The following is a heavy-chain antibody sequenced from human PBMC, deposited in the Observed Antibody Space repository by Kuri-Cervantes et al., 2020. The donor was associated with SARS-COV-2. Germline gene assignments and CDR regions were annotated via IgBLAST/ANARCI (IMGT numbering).Heavy chain of an antibody. D-gene: IGHD6-13*01. J-gene: IGHJ4*02. V-gene: IGHV4-39*07. CDR1: GGSVRNSSYY. CDR3: ARVGEYSSSLDY. Sequence: SETLSLTCSVSGGSVRNSSYYWGWIRQPPGKGLEWIGNIYYTGNTYPNPSLESRVTISVDTSKNQFSLKLSSVTAADTAVYYCARVGEYSSSLDYWGQGTLVTVSS. CDR2: IYYTGNT.